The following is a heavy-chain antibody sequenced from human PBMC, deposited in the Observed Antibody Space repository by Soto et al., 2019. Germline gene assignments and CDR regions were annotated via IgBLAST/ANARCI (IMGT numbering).Heavy chain of an antibody. CDR2: IVPKLGTV. CDR1: GGIFSRHA. J-gene: IGHJ5*01. D-gene: IGHD3-22*01. CDR3: ARPRTYDYESDGYYGHQCDS. V-gene: IGHV1-69*01. Sequence: QVQLVQSGAEVKKTGSSVKVSCKISGGIFSRHAIDWVRQAPGQGLEWMGGIVPKLGTVIYAQNFQARVTISGDELSYTSYMDLSGLTFADTAVYYCARPRTYDYESDGYYGHQCDSWGQGTLVTVSS.